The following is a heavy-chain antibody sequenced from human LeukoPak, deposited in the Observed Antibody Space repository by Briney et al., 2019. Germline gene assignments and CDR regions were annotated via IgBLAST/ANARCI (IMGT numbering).Heavy chain of an antibody. V-gene: IGHV5-51*01. CDR3: ARPMIVDRAERNFDY. CDR1: GYSFTSYW. D-gene: IGHD3-22*01. J-gene: IGHJ4*02. Sequence: GESLKISCKGSGYSFTSYWIGWVRQMPGKGLEWMGIIYPGDSDTRYSPSFQGQVTISADKSISTAYLQWSSLKASDAAMYYCARPMIVDRAERNFDYWGQGTLVTVSS. CDR2: IYPGDSDT.